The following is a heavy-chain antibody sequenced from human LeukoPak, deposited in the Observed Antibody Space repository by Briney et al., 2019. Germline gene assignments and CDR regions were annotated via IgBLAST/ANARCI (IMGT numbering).Heavy chain of an antibody. J-gene: IGHJ4*02. D-gene: IGHD3/OR15-3a*01. V-gene: IGHV4-34*01. CDR1: GGSFSGYY. CDR3: ARTLGYGGYYGSWAY. Sequence: SETLSLTCAVYGGSFSGYYWSWIRQPPGKGREWIGEINHSGSTNYNQSLKSRVTISVDTSKNQFSLKLSSVTAADTAVYYCARTLGYGGYYGSWAYWGQGTLVTVSS. CDR2: INHSGST.